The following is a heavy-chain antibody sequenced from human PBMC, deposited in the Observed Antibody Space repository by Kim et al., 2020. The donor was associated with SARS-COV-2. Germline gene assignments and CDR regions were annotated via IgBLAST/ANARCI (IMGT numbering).Heavy chain of an antibody. Sequence: GGSLRLSCAASGFTFSSYGMHWVRQAPGKGLEWVAVISYDGSNKYYADSVKGRFTISRDNSKNTLYLQMNSLRAEDTAVYYCAKDRKWVGATSFDYWGQGTLVTVSS. CDR1: GFTFSSYG. J-gene: IGHJ4*02. D-gene: IGHD1-26*01. V-gene: IGHV3-30*18. CDR3: AKDRKWVGATSFDY. CDR2: ISYDGSNK.